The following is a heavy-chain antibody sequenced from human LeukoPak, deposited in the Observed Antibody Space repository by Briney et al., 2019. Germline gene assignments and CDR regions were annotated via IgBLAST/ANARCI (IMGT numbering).Heavy chain of an antibody. Sequence: SETLSLTCTVSGGSISSYWWSWIRLSVGKELEWIGRIYSTGNTNYNPSLKSRVIMSVDTSKNQFSLKLTSVTAADTAVYYCARVGIVTSTSGGEFDYWGQGILVTVSS. V-gene: IGHV4-4*07. J-gene: IGHJ4*02. CDR3: ARVGIVTSTSGGEFDY. CDR1: GGSISSYW. CDR2: IYSTGNT. D-gene: IGHD2-21*02.